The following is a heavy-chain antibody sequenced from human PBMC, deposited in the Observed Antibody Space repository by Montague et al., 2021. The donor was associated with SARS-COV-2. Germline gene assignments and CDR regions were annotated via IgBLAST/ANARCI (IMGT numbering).Heavy chain of an antibody. J-gene: IGHJ4*02. Sequence: SETLSLTCSVSGGSISNYYWTWIRQSPGKGLQWIGYIFYTGSTNFNPSLKSRVTMSLDTSKNHFSLRLSSVTAADTARYYCARAQDICFIPNCCYSFDLWGLGALVTVSS. CDR1: GGSISNYY. CDR2: IFYTGST. D-gene: IGHD2-21*01. V-gene: IGHV4-59*01. CDR3: ARAQDICFIPNCCYSFDL.